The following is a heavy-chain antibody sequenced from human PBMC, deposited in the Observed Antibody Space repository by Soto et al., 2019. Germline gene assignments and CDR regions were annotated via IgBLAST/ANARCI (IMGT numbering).Heavy chain of an antibody. CDR3: VKDAASTLHWFVVES. V-gene: IGHV3-23*01. D-gene: IGHD2-15*01. CDR2: ISVSVDTI. J-gene: IGHJ5*01. Sequence: PRGSLRLSCAASGFTFSNYAMSWVRQVPGNGLEWVSFISVSVDTIFYADSVKGRFSISRDNSNNTLYLQMDSLSPEDTARYFCVKDAASTLHWFVVESWGKGNMVTVSS. CDR1: GFTFSNYA.